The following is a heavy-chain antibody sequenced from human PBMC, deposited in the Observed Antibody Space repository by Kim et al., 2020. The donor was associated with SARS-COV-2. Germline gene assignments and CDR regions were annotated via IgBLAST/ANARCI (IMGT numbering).Heavy chain of an antibody. CDR3: PKARRHWDGRWDFDN. CDR1: GFNIKTYM. CDR2: LLVDGNT. D-gene: IGHD1-26*01. Sequence: GGSLRLSCAVSGFNIKTYMMSWVCQAPGKGLEWVSGLLVDGNTYYADSVKGRFTISRDNFTNTLYLQMHNLDRADKALDHCPKARRHWDGRWDFDNWG. V-gene: IGHV3-23*01. J-gene: IGHJ4*01.